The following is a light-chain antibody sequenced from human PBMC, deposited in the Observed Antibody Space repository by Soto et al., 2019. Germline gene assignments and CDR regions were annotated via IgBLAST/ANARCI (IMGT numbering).Light chain of an antibody. CDR1: TGAVTSGHY. Sequence: QTVVTQEPSLTVSPGGTVTLTCGSSTGAVTSGHYPYWFQKKPGQAPRTLIYDTSNKHSWTPARFSGSLLGGKAALTLSGAQAEDEAEYYCLLSYSGARPVVFGGGTKLTVL. V-gene: IGLV7-46*01. CDR2: DTS. CDR3: LLSYSGARPVV. J-gene: IGLJ2*01.